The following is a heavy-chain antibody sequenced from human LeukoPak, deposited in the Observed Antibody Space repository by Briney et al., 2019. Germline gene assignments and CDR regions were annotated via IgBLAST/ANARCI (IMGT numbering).Heavy chain of an antibody. V-gene: IGHV4-61*02. J-gene: IGHJ3*02. CDR3: ARDKGSEAFDI. CDR1: GGSISSGGYY. Sequence: PSETLSLTCTVSGGSISSGGYYWSWIRQPAGKGLEWIGRIYARGSTNYNPSLKSRVTISVDASKNQFSLKLSSVTAADTAVYYCARDKGSEAFDIWGQGTMVTVSS. CDR2: IYARGST.